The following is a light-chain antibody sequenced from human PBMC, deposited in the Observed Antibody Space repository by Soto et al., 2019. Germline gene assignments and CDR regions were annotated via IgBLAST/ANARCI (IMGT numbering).Light chain of an antibody. CDR1: QSVSSSF. J-gene: IGKJ1*01. CDR3: QQYDSSPWT. Sequence: EIVLTQSPGTLSLSPGERATLSCRASQSVSSSFLAWYQQKPGQAPRLLIYGASTRATGIPDRFSGSGSGTDFSLTISRLEPEDFAVYYCQQYDSSPWTFGQGLKVEIK. V-gene: IGKV3-20*01. CDR2: GAS.